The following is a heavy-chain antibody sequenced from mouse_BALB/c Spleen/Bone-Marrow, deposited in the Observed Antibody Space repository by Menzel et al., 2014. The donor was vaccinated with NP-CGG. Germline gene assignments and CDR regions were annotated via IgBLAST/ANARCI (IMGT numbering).Heavy chain of an antibody. CDR3: ARSQFYGICFDY. Sequence: EAQAVESGGGSVQPGGSRKLSCAASGFTYSSFGMHWVRQAPEKVLEWAAFISTGSSIIYYADTGKGRFPISRDNPKNALFLQMTSLRSEDTAMYYCARSQFYGICFDYWGQGTPLSITS. CDR1: GFTYSSFG. J-gene: IGHJ2*01. V-gene: IGHV5-17*02. D-gene: IGHD2-1*01. CDR2: ISTGSSII.